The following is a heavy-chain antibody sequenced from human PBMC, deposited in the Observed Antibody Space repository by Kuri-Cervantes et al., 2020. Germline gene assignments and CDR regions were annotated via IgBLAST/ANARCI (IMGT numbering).Heavy chain of an antibody. Sequence: GGSLRLSCAASGFIVNNNYMAWARQAPGKGLEWVSVVHSGGNTYYADSVKGRFTISRDSSKNTVYLQMNSLRVEDTAVYYGARSWITESGYWGQGTLVTVSS. CDR3: ARSWITESGY. V-gene: IGHV3-53*01. CDR2: VHSGGNT. CDR1: GFIVNNNY. J-gene: IGHJ4*02. D-gene: IGHD2-2*03.